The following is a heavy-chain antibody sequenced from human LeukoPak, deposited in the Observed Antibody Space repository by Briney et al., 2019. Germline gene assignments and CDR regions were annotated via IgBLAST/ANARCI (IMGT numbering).Heavy chain of an antibody. CDR3: ARDAQWLVPEGYYYYMDV. D-gene: IGHD6-19*01. CDR1: GFTFSRYN. J-gene: IGHJ6*03. CDR2: ISGRSNHI. Sequence: GGSLRLSCAGSGFTFSRYNLNWFRQAPGKGLERVSSISGRSNHIFYAGSVKGRFTISRDNAKNSLYLQMNSLGAEDTAVYYCARDAQWLVPEGYYYYMDVWGKGTTVTVSS. V-gene: IGHV3-21*01.